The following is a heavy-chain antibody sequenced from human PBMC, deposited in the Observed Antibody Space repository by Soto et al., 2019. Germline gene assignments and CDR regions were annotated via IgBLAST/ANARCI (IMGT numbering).Heavy chain of an antibody. CDR1: GGTFSSYT. CDR3: ATAAYYYDSSGYYYPNYFDY. CDR2: IIPILGIA. J-gene: IGHJ4*02. Sequence: SVKVSCKASGGTFSSYTISWVRQAPGQGLEWMGRIIPILGIANYAQKFQGRVTITADKSTSTAYMELSSLRSEDTAVYYCATAAYYYDSSGYYYPNYFDYWGQGTLVTVSS. D-gene: IGHD3-22*01. V-gene: IGHV1-69*02.